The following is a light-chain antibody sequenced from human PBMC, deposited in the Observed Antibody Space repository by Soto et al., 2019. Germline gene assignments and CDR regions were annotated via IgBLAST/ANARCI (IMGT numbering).Light chain of an antibody. CDR3: SSYTSSLTLV. CDR1: SSDVGGYNY. CDR2: DVS. J-gene: IGLJ2*01. V-gene: IGLV2-14*03. Sequence: QSALTQPASVSGSPGQSITISCTGTSSDVGGYNYVSLYQQHPGKAPKLMIYDVSNRPSGVSNRFSGSKSGNTASLSISGRQADVEGDYYFSSYTSSLTLVFGGGTKLTV.